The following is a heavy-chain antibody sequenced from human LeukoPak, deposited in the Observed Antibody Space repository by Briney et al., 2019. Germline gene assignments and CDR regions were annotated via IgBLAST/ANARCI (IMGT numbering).Heavy chain of an antibody. J-gene: IGHJ4*02. D-gene: IGHD4-23*01. CDR3: AKGRYGGNPRSFFDG. Sequence: PGRSLRLSCAASGFTFSSYGMHWVRQAPGKGLEWVAVIWYDGSNKYYADSVKGRFTISRDNSNNTLYLQMNSLRAEDTAVYYRAKGRYGGNPRSFFDGWGQGTLVTVSS. CDR1: GFTFSSYG. CDR2: IWYDGSNK. V-gene: IGHV3-33*06.